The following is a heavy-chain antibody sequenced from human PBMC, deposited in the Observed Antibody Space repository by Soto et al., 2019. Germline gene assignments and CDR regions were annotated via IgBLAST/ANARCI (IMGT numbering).Heavy chain of an antibody. D-gene: IGHD4-17*01. J-gene: IGHJ6*02. Sequence: QVQLVQSGAEVKKPGSSVKVSCKASGGSLSNYGISWVRQAPGQGLEWMGGISPVVGTANYAQKFQGRVTITADESTNIVYMDVTSLRSEDTAVYYCARGDATKIVVTTYYAMDVWGQGTTVTVSS. CDR3: ARGDATKIVVTTYYAMDV. V-gene: IGHV1-69*12. CDR1: GGSLSNYG. CDR2: ISPVVGTA.